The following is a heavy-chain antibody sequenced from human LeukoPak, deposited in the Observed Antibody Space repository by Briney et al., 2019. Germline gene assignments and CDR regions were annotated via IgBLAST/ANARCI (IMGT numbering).Heavy chain of an antibody. Sequence: GESLKISCKASGYSFTRYWIGWVRQMPAKGLQWMGIIYPGDSDTRYSPSFQGQVPISADNSISTAYLQWSSLKASDTAIYYCARHRDAGYYYYMDVWAKGTTVTVSS. CDR1: GYSFTRYW. D-gene: IGHD2-8*01. V-gene: IGHV5-51*01. J-gene: IGHJ6*03. CDR3: ARHRDAGYYYYMDV. CDR2: IYPGDSDT.